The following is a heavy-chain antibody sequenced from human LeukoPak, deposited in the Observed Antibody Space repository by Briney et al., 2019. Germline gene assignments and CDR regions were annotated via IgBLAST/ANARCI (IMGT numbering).Heavy chain of an antibody. D-gene: IGHD2-2*01. J-gene: IGHJ6*03. Sequence: PGGSLRLSCAASGFTFSTYSMNWVRQAPGEGLEWVSSISSSSSYIYYADSLKGRFTISRDNAKNSLYLQMNSLRAEDTAAYYCARIQLNSYYYYMDVWGKGTTVTVSS. V-gene: IGHV3-21*01. CDR1: GFTFSTYS. CDR3: ARIQLNSYYYYMDV. CDR2: ISSSSSYI.